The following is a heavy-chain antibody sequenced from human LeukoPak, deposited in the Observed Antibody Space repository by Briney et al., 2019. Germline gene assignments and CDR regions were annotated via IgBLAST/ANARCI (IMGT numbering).Heavy chain of an antibody. J-gene: IGHJ4*02. D-gene: IGHD6-19*01. CDR1: GGSISSYY. Sequence: SETLSLTCTVSGGSISSYYWSWIRQPAGKGLEWIGRIYTSGSTNYNPSLKSRVTMSVDTSKNQFSLKLSSVTAADTAVYYCARSGRGGSWYYFDYWGQGTLVTVSS. V-gene: IGHV4-4*07. CDR2: IYTSGST. CDR3: ARSGRGGSWYYFDY.